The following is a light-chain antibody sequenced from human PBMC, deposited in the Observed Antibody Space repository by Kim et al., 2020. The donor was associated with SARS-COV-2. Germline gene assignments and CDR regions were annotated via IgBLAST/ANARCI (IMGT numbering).Light chain of an antibody. CDR2: GAS. CDR1: QSITNY. V-gene: IGKV1-39*01. J-gene: IGKJ2*01. CDR3: QQSFSSPPYT. Sequence: ASLGHRVIFTCRASQSITNYLNWYQQRPGKAPKLLIYGASNLQSGVPSRFSGGGSGTEFTLTISSLQAEDFATYYCQQSFSSPPYTFGQGTKLEI.